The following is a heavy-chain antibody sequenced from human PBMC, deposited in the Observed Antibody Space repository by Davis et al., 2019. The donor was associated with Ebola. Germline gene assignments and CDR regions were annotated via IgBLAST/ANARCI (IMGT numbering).Heavy chain of an antibody. V-gene: IGHV1-46*01. CDR2: INPSVAST. J-gene: IGHJ4*02. D-gene: IGHD2-15*01. CDR3: ARDEILYSSRVSGPLDY. CDR1: GYTFTGYF. Sequence: ASVKVSCKASGYTFTGYFMQWVRQAPGQGLEWMGIINPSVASTSYGQKFQGRITMTGDTSTGTVYMELSGLRYEDTAVYYCARDEILYSSRVSGPLDYWGQGTLVTVSS.